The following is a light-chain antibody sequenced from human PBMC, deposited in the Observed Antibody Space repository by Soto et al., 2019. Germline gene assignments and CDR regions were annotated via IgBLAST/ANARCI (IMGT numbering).Light chain of an antibody. CDR3: QSYDNTLSGYV. CDR1: SSNIGAGYD. Sequence: QPVLTQPPSVSGAPGPRVTISCTGSSSNIGAGYDVHWYQQLPGTAPKLLIYGNSNRPSGVPDRFSGSKSGTSASLAITGLQAEDEADYYCQSYDNTLSGYVFGTGTKVTVL. V-gene: IGLV1-40*01. CDR2: GNS. J-gene: IGLJ1*01.